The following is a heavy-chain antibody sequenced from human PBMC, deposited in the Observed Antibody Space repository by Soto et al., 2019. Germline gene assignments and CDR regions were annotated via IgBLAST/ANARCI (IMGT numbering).Heavy chain of an antibody. CDR2: ISGSGGGT. J-gene: IGHJ4*02. Sequence: GGSLRLSFAASGFTFSSYAMSWVRQAPGKGLEWVSTISGSGGGTYYADSMKGRFTISRDNSKNTLYLQMYSLRVEDMEVYYCARESDHWGQGTLVTVSS. CDR1: GFTFSSYA. V-gene: IGHV3-23*01. CDR3: ARESDH.